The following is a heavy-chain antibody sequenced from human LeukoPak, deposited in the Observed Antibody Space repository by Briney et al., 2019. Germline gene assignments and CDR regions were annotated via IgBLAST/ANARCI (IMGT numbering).Heavy chain of an antibody. CDR1: GGSINSYY. J-gene: IGHJ4*02. V-gene: IGHV4-4*07. CDR3: ARAGYTISYYSLDY. D-gene: IGHD1-26*01. CDR2: IYTTGST. Sequence: SETLSLTCTVSGGSINSYYWGWIRQPAGKGLEWIGRIYTTGSTNYNPSLESRVTVSVDPSKNQFSLKLTSVTAADTAMYYCARAGYTISYYSLDYWGRGTLVTVSS.